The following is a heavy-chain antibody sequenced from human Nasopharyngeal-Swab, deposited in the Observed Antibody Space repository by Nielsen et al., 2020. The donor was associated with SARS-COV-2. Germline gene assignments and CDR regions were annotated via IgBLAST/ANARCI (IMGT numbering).Heavy chain of an antibody. CDR2: IIPILGIA. J-gene: IGHJ4*02. CDR3: RRMANWGDVDY. Sequence: SVKVSCKASGGTFSSYAISWVRQAPGQGLEWMGRIIPILGIANYAQKFQGRVTITADKSTGTAYMELSSLRSEDTAVYYCRRMANWGDVDYWGQGTLVTVSS. V-gene: IGHV1-69*04. D-gene: IGHD3-16*01. CDR1: GGTFSSYA.